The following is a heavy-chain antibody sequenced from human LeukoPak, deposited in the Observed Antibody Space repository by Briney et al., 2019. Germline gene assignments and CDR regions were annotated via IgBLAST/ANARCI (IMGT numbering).Heavy chain of an antibody. CDR1: GFTFSSYS. D-gene: IGHD2-21*01. CDR2: ISSSSSYI. J-gene: IGHJ4*02. CDR3: ARDIRAFCGGECAFHY. V-gene: IGHV3-21*01. Sequence: PGGSLRLSCAASGFTFSSYSMNWVRQAPGKGLEWVSSISSSSSYIYYADSVKGRFTVSRDNAQNSLYLQMNSLRAEDTAVYYCARDIRAFCGGECAFHYWGQGKLVTVSS.